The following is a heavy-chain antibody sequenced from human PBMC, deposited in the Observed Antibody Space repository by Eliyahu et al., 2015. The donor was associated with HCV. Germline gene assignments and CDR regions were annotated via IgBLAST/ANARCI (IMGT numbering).Heavy chain of an antibody. Sequence: EVQLVQSGAEVKKPGESRTXSCKGSGYSFTSYWIXWVRQXPGXXLEWMXIIYPGDXDXRXSPSFQGQVTISADKSINTAYLQWSSLKASDTAMYFCARGDPSFDYWGQGTLVTVSS. CDR2: IYPGDXDX. J-gene: IGHJ4*02. CDR1: GYSFTSYW. V-gene: IGHV5-51*03. CDR3: ARGDPSFDY. D-gene: IGHD3-10*01.